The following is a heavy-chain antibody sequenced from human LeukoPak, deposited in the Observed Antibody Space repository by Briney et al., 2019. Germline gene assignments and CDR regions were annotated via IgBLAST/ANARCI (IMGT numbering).Heavy chain of an antibody. Sequence: GGSLRLSCAASGFTFYDYAMHWVRQAPGKGLEWVSLISWDGGSTYYADSVKGRFTISRDNSKNSLYLQMNSLRAEDTALYYCAKDHSSGWYYFDYWGQGTLVTVSP. CDR3: AKDHSSGWYYFDY. V-gene: IGHV3-43D*03. CDR1: GFTFYDYA. CDR2: ISWDGGST. D-gene: IGHD6-19*01. J-gene: IGHJ4*02.